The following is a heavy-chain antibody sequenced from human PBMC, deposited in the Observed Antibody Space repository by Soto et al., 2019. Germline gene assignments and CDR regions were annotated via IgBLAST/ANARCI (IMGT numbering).Heavy chain of an antibody. D-gene: IGHD5-12*01. CDR1: GYSFTSYW. V-gene: IGHV5-51*01. Sequence: GESLKISCKGSGYSFTSYWIGWVRQMPGKGLEWMGIIYPGDSDTRYSPSFQGQVTISADKSISTAYLQWSSLKASDTAMYYCARHLRYIGYDLRPYGMDVWGQGTTVTVSS. J-gene: IGHJ6*02. CDR2: IYPGDSDT. CDR3: ARHLRYIGYDLRPYGMDV.